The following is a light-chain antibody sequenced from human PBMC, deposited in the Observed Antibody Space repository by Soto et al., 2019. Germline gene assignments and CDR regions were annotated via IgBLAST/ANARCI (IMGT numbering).Light chain of an antibody. J-gene: IGKJ5*01. CDR2: GAS. V-gene: IGKV3-15*01. Sequence: EIVMTQSPATLSVSPGERATLSCRASQSISSNLAWYQQKPGQAPRLLIYGASTRATGISARFTGSGSGTDFTLTISSLQSEDFAVYYCQQYNNWPPITFGQGTRLEMK. CDR3: QQYNNWPPIT. CDR1: QSISSN.